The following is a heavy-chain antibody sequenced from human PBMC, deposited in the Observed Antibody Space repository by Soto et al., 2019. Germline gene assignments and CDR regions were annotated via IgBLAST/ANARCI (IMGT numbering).Heavy chain of an antibody. CDR2: IIPIFGTA. Sequence: GASVKVSCKAAGGTFSSYAISWVRQAPGQGLEWMGGIIPIFGTANYAQKFQGRVTITADKSTSTAYMELSSLRSEDTAVYYCARGWHCGSGSYSSYYYGMDVWGQGTTVTVSS. J-gene: IGHJ6*02. V-gene: IGHV1-69*06. CDR1: GGTFSSYA. D-gene: IGHD3-10*01. CDR3: ARGWHCGSGSYSSYYYGMDV.